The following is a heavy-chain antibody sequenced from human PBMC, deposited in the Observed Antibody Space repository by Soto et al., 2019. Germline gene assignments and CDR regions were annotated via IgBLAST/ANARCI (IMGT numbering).Heavy chain of an antibody. CDR1: GFTLSASW. J-gene: IGHJ4*02. CDR2: AKSIIGGVTV. CDR3: TTDYPTRQSWPLSDY. D-gene: IGHD6-13*01. Sequence: LRLSCAASGFTLSASWISWVRQAPWKGLDFVGLAKSIIGGVTVEYASPAKGRFTISRDYSKNMLYLEMNSLITEDTCVYFCTTDYPTRQSWPLSDYWGQGILVTVSS. V-gene: IGHV3-15*01.